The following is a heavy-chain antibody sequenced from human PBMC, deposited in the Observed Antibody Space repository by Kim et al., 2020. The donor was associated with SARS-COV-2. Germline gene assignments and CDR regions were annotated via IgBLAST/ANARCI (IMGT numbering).Heavy chain of an antibody. CDR1: GFTFSSYA. J-gene: IGHJ6*02. CDR3: AKDQYYDSSGYYYYYYGMDV. Sequence: GGSLRLSCAASGFTFSSYAMSWVRQAPGKGLEWVSAISGSGGSTYYADSVKGRFTISRDNSKNTLYLQMNSLRAEDTAVYYCAKDQYYDSSGYYYYYYGMDVWGQGTTVTVSS. D-gene: IGHD3-22*01. CDR2: ISGSGGST. V-gene: IGHV3-23*01.